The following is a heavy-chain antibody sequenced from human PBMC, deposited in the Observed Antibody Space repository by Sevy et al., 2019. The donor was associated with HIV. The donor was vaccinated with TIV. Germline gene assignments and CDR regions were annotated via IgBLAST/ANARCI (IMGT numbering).Heavy chain of an antibody. D-gene: IGHD6-6*01. Sequence: SETLSLTCAVYGGSFSGYYWSWIRQPPGKGLEWIVEINHSGSTNYNPSLKSRVIISVDTSKNQFSLKLSSVTAADTAVYYCAGPIAARPLRAGSWFDPWGQGTLVTVSS. CDR1: GGSFSGYY. CDR2: INHSGST. V-gene: IGHV4-34*01. CDR3: AGPIAARPLRAGSWFDP. J-gene: IGHJ5*02.